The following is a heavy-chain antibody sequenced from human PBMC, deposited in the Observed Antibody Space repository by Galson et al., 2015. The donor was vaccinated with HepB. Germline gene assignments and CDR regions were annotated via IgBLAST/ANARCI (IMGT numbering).Heavy chain of an antibody. D-gene: IGHD3-16*01. CDR3: ARGRVSAFDI. V-gene: IGHV6-1*01. CDR2: TYYRSKWYN. J-gene: IGHJ3*02. Sequence: WIRQSPSRGLEWLGRTYYRSKWYNDYAVSVKSRITINPDTSKNQFSLQLNSVTPEDTALYYCARGRVSAFDIWGQGTMVTVSS.